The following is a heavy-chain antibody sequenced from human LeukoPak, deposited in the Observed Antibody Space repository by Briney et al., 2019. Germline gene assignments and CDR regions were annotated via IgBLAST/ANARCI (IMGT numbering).Heavy chain of an antibody. CDR1: GYTFTSYY. V-gene: IGHV1-46*01. D-gene: IGHD3-10*01. CDR2: INPSGGST. Sequence: ASVKVPCKASGYTFTSYYMHWVRQAPGQGLEWMGIINPSGGSTSYAQKFQGRVTMTRDTSTSTVYMELSSLRSEDTAVYYCARDGEFRCCSSTSCHAPYYYGSGSSAFDIWGQGTMVTVSS. J-gene: IGHJ3*02. CDR3: ARDGEFRCCSSTSCHAPYYYGSGSSAFDI.